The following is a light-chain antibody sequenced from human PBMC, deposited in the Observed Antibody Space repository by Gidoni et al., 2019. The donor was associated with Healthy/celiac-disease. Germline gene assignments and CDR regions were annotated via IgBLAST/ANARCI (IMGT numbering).Light chain of an antibody. J-gene: IGKJ1*01. CDR1: QRISSY. CDR2: AAS. CDR3: QQSYSTPWT. V-gene: IGKV1-39*01. Sequence: IQITQSPSSLSASVGDRVTIPCRASQRISSYLNWYQQKPGKAPKLLIYAASSLQSGVPSRFSGSGSGTDFTLTISSLQPEDFATYYCQQSYSTPWTFGQGTKVEIK.